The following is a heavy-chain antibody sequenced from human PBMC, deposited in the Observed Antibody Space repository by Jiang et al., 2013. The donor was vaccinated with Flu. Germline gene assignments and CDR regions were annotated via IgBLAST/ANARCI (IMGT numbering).Heavy chain of an antibody. Sequence: LKISCKGSGYSFTSYWIGWVRQMPGKGLEWMGIIYPGDSDTRYSPSFQGQVTISADKSISTAYLQWSSLKASDTAMYYCARGGQLVRFDNWFDPWGQGTLVTVSS. V-gene: IGHV5-51*01. CDR2: IYPGDSDT. CDR3: ARGGQLVRFDNWFDP. D-gene: IGHD6-13*01. J-gene: IGHJ5*02. CDR1: GYSFTSYW.